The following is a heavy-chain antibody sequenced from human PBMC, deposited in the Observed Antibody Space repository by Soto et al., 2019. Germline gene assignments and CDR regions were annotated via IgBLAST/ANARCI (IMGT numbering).Heavy chain of an antibody. J-gene: IGHJ6*02. CDR3: AKDQGSSSWNQKYYYYGMDV. CDR1: GFTFSSYD. Sequence: GGSLRLSCAASGFTFSSYDMSWVRQAPGKGLEWVSTISGSGGTTYYADSVKGRFTISRDNPKNTLYLQMNSLRAEDTAVYYCAKDQGSSSWNQKYYYYGMDVWGQGTTVTVSS. CDR2: ISGSGGTT. V-gene: IGHV3-23*01. D-gene: IGHD6-13*01.